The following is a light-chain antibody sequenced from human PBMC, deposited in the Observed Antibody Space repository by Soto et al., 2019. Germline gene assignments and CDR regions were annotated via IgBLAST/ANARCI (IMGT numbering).Light chain of an antibody. CDR3: QQRASWPYT. CDR2: DAS. CDR1: HDVSVS. Sequence: EIVLTQSPDTLPLSPGEGATLSCRASHDVSVSLVWYRQSPGQSPRLLIHDASNRATGISARFSVRGSGTDFTLTIGGLEPEGWALYYCQQRASWPYTSGQGTKVEIK. J-gene: IGKJ2*01. V-gene: IGKV3-11*01.